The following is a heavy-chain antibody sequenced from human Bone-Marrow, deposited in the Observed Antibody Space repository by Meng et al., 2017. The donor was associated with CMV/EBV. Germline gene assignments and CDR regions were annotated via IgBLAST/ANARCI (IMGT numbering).Heavy chain of an antibody. CDR3: ARDTPYSSSPAFEY. Sequence: ASVKVSCKASGYTFTGYYMHWVRQAPGQGLEWMGWINPNSGGTNYAQKFQGRVTMTRDTSISTAYMELSRLRSDDTSVYYCARDTPYSSSPAFEYWGQGTLVHVAS. D-gene: IGHD6-6*01. CDR2: INPNSGGT. CDR1: GYTFTGYY. J-gene: IGHJ4*02. V-gene: IGHV1-2*02.